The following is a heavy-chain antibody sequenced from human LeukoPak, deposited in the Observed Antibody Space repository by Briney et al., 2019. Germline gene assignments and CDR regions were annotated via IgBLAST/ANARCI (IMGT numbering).Heavy chain of an antibody. Sequence: GGSLRLSCAASGFTFSSYAMHWVRQTPGKGLEWVAAVSYNRSDKYYAASVKGRFTISRDNSRNTLSLQMNSLSAEDTAVYYCARDSPTRWGSGWYYFEYWGQGTLVTVSS. D-gene: IGHD6-13*01. CDR3: ARDSPTRWGSGWYYFEY. CDR2: VSYNRSDK. J-gene: IGHJ4*02. CDR1: GFTFSSYA. V-gene: IGHV3-30*04.